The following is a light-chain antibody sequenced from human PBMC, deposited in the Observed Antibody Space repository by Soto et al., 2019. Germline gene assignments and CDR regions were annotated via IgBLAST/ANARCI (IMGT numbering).Light chain of an antibody. Sequence: RQPRSTRSVSPGELVTCSCRASQSVGSNLARFQQEPGQAPRLLMYAASTRPTSIAARFSGSGSGTDFILTITSLQSEDSGVFYCQQYYHWPRTFGQGTKVDI. V-gene: IGKV3-15*01. J-gene: IGKJ1*01. CDR1: QSVGSN. CDR3: QQYYHWPRT. CDR2: AAS.